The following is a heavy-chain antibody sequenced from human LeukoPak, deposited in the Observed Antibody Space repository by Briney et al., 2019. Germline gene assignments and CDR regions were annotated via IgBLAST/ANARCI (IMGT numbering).Heavy chain of an antibody. Sequence: TGGSLRLSCAASGFTFSSYEMNWVRQAPGKGLEWVSYISSSGSTIYYADSVKGRFTISRDNAKNSLYLQMNSLRAEDTAVYYCARDLQYSSGWYRDWGQGTLVTVSS. CDR3: ARDLQYSSGWYRD. J-gene: IGHJ4*02. V-gene: IGHV3-48*03. CDR1: GFTFSSYE. D-gene: IGHD6-19*01. CDR2: ISSSGSTI.